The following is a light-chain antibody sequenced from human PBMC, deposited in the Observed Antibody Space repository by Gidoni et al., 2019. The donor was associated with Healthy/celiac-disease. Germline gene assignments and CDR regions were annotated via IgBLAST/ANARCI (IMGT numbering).Light chain of an antibody. J-gene: IGKJ1*01. V-gene: IGKV4-1*01. CDR2: WAS. CDR1: QSVLYSSNNKNY. CDR3: QQYYSTPQT. Sequence: DIVMTQSPDSLAVSLGERATINCKSSQSVLYSSNNKNYLAWYQQKPGQPPKLLICWASTRGSGVPDRFSGSGSGTDFTLTISSLQAEDGAVYYCQQYYSTPQTFXQXTKVEIK.